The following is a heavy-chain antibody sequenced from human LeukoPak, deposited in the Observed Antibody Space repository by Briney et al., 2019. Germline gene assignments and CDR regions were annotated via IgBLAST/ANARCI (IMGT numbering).Heavy chain of an antibody. CDR3: ARDTGDYDSSGYYLDY. D-gene: IGHD3-22*01. V-gene: IGHV4-59*12. Sequence: SETLSLTCTVSGGSISSYYWSWIRQPPGKGLEWIGYIYYSGSTNYNPSLKSRVTISVDTSKNQFSLRLSSVTAADTAVYYCARDTGDYDSSGYYLDYWGQGTLVTVSS. J-gene: IGHJ4*02. CDR2: IYYSGST. CDR1: GGSISSYY.